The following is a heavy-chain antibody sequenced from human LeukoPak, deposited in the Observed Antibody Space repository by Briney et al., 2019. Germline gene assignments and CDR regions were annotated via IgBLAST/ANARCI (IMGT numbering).Heavy chain of an antibody. CDR2: MNPNSGNT. J-gene: IGHJ4*02. D-gene: IGHD5-24*01. CDR1: GYTFTSYD. V-gene: IGHV1-8*01. Sequence: ASVKVSCKASGYTFTSYDINWVRQATGQGVEWMGWMNPNSGNTGYAQKFQGRVTMTRNTSISTAYMELSSLRSEDTAVYYCARGLWRDGYNFFNYWGQGTLVTVSS. CDR3: ARGLWRDGYNFFNY.